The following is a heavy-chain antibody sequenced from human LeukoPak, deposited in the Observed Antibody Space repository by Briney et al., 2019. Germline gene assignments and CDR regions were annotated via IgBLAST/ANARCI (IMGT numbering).Heavy chain of an antibody. CDR2: INANTGNP. D-gene: IGHD6-19*01. Sequence: ASVKVSCKAFGYTFISYAVKWVRQAPGPRLEWMGWINANTGNPTYAQGFTGRFVFSLDTSVSTAYLQISSLKAEDTAVYYCARTIAVAGYMDVWGKGTTVTVSS. J-gene: IGHJ6*03. CDR1: GYTFISYA. V-gene: IGHV7-4-1*02. CDR3: ARTIAVAGYMDV.